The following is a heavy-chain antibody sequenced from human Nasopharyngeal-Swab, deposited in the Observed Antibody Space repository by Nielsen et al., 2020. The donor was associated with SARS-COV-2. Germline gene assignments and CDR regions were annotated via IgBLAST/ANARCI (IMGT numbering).Heavy chain of an antibody. D-gene: IGHD6-19*01. J-gene: IGHJ3*02. CDR3: ARGAVAGRNAFDI. CDR2: ISYDGTIQ. V-gene: IGHV3-30*03. CDR1: GFNVTRFG. Sequence: GESLKISCAASGFNVTRFGMHWVRQAPGKGLQWVAFISYDGTIQYYTDSVKGRFTISRDNSKNTLYLQMNSLRPEDTAVHYCARGAVAGRNAFDIWGQGTLVTASS.